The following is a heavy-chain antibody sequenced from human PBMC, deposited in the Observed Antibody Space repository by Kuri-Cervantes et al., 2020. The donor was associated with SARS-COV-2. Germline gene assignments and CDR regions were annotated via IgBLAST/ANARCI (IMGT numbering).Heavy chain of an antibody. V-gene: IGHV1-8*03. J-gene: IGHJ6*03. CDR1: GGTFTSYD. CDR2: MNPNSGNT. Sequence: ASVKVSCKASGGTFTSYDINWVRQATGQGLEWMGWMNPNSGNTGYAQKFQGRVTITRNTSISTAYMELSSLRSEDTAVYYCARGPTSPYYYYMDVWGKGTTVTVSS. CDR3: ARGPTSPYYYYMDV.